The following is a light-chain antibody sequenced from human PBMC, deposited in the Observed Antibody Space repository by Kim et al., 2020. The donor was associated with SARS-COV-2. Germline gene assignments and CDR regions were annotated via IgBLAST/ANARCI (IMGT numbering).Light chain of an antibody. Sequence: MSPGERATLYCRASQSISSNLAWYQQRPGQPPRLLIYGASSRATGVPARFSGSGSATEFTLTISSLQSEDFAVYYCQQYNNWPETFGQGTKVEIK. CDR1: QSISSN. J-gene: IGKJ1*01. CDR2: GAS. CDR3: QQYNNWPET. V-gene: IGKV3-15*01.